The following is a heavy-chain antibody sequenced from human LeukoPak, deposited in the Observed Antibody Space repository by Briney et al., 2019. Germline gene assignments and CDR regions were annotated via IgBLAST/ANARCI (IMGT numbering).Heavy chain of an antibody. D-gene: IGHD3-3*01. Sequence: SETLSLTCTVSGGSISSSSYYWGWIRQPPGKGLEWIGYIYYTGSTNYNPSLKSRVTISVDTSKNQFSLKLSSVTAADTAVYYCARSPGYYDFWSGYLGPLDAFDIWGQGTMVTVSS. J-gene: IGHJ3*02. V-gene: IGHV4-61*05. CDR2: IYYTGST. CDR1: GGSISSSSYY. CDR3: ARSPGYYDFWSGYLGPLDAFDI.